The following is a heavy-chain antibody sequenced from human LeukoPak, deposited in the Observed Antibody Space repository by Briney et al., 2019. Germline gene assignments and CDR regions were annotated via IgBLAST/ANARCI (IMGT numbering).Heavy chain of an antibody. J-gene: IGHJ4*02. V-gene: IGHV1-18*01. CDR3: ARIAMEQLVSDY. Sequence: ASVKVSCKASGGTFSSYAISWVRQAPGQGLEWMGWISAYNGNTNYAQKLQGRVTMTTDTSMSTAYMELRSLRSDDTAVYYCARIAMEQLVSDYWGQGTLVTVSS. CDR1: GGTFSSYA. D-gene: IGHD6-13*01. CDR2: ISAYNGNT.